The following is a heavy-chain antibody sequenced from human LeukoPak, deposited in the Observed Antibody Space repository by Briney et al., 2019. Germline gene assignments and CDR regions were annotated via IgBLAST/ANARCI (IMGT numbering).Heavy chain of an antibody. J-gene: IGHJ4*02. CDR3: ATEGMVRGVTPFDY. D-gene: IGHD3-10*01. Sequence: GASVKVSCKVSGYTLTELSMHWVRQAPGKGLEWMGGFDPEDGETIYAQKFQGRVTMTEDTSTDTAYMELSSLRSEGTAVYYCATEGMVRGVTPFDYWGQGTLVTVSS. V-gene: IGHV1-24*01. CDR2: FDPEDGET. CDR1: GYTLTELS.